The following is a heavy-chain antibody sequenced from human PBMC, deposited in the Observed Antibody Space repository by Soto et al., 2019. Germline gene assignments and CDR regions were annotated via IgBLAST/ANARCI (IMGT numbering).Heavy chain of an antibody. CDR2: INPSGGNT. J-gene: IGHJ5*02. Sequence: QVQLVQSGAEVKKPGASVKVSCKASGYTFTDYYMHWVRKAPGQGLGWMGIINPSGGNTEYAQKFQGRVTMTRDTSTNAFYMELSRLRSEYTAVYYCATLVAGKAVSWGQGTLVTVSS. CDR3: ATLVAGKAVS. V-gene: IGHV1-46*01. D-gene: IGHD5-12*01. CDR1: GYTFTDYY.